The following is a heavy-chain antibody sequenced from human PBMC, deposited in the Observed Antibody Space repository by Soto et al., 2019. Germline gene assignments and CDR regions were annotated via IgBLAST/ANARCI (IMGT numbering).Heavy chain of an antibody. J-gene: IGHJ5*02. CDR2: IVPMFGTA. CDR1: GGTFGNTA. CDR3: ARDGDPGYTFWSGPLGGGRFDP. V-gene: IGHV1-69*12. Sequence: QVQLVQSGAEVKKPGSSVNVSCKTSGGTFGNTAVTWVRQAPGQGLEWMGGIVPMFGTANYAQKFQGRVTITEDESTNTAYRELRSLRSDDTAVYYCARDGDPGYTFWSGPLGGGRFDPWGQGTLVTVSS. D-gene: IGHD3-3*01.